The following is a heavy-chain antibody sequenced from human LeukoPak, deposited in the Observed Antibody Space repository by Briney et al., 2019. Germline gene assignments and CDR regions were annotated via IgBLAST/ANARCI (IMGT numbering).Heavy chain of an antibody. CDR1: GYSFTGHF. J-gene: IGHJ1*01. CDR3: ATAKYTGYDFPYY. V-gene: IGHV1-2*02. D-gene: IGHD5-12*01. Sequence: ASAKVSCKASGYSFTGHFIHWLRQAPGQGLEYVGWINPNSGATNSAQKFQGRVIMTGDTSSGTVYMALTALRPDDTATYFCATAKYTGYDFPYYWGQGTLVAVSS. CDR2: INPNSGAT.